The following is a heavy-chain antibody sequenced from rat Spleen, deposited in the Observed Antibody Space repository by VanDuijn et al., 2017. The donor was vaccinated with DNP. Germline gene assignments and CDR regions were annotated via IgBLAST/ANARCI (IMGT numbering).Heavy chain of an antibody. CDR3: ARDGFDY. Sequence: QVQLRESGPGLVQSSQTLSLTCTVSGFSLTSYNVHWVRQPTGKGLEWMGIIWTGGSTDYNSALKSRLSISRDTSKSQVFLKMNSLQTEDIATYYCARDGFDYWGQGVMVTVSS. J-gene: IGHJ2*01. CDR2: IWTGGST. V-gene: IGHV2-30*01. CDR1: GFSLTSYN.